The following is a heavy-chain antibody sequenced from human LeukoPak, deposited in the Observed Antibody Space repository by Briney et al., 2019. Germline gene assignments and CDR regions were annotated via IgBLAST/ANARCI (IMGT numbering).Heavy chain of an antibody. D-gene: IGHD2-15*01. Sequence: GGSLRLSCAVSGFSVRSNYMSWVRQPPGKGLEWVSVIYSGGATKHADSVKGRFIISRDNSKNTLYLQMNNLRAEDTAVYYCAREKKCSGGSCYGDAFDIWGQGTTVTVSS. J-gene: IGHJ3*02. CDR3: AREKKCSGGSCYGDAFDI. CDR1: GFSVRSNY. CDR2: IYSGGAT. V-gene: IGHV3-66*01.